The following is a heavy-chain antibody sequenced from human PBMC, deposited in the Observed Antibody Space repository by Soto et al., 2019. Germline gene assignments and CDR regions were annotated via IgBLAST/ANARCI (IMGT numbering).Heavy chain of an antibody. D-gene: IGHD1-7*01. Sequence: QVQLQESGPGLVKPSGTLSLTCAVSGDSISSDNWWSWVRQPPEKGLEWIGEINHSGSTNYNPSLKSRVTISVDTSKNQFSLKLSSVTAADTAVYYCARVYNWNYHFDYWGQGTLVTVSS. J-gene: IGHJ4*02. V-gene: IGHV4-4*02. CDR1: GDSISSDNW. CDR3: ARVYNWNYHFDY. CDR2: INHSGST.